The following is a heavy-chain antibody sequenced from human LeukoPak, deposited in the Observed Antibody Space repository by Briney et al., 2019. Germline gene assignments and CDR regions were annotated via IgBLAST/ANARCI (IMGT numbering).Heavy chain of an antibody. Sequence: GGSLRLSCAASGFTFSSYGMHWVRQAPGKGLEWVAVIWYDGSKKYYADSVKGRFTISRDNSKNTLYLQMNSLRAEDTAVYYCASSTVTTGYYYYYGMDVWGQGTTVTVSS. CDR2: IWYDGSKK. D-gene: IGHD4-17*01. J-gene: IGHJ6*02. CDR1: GFTFSSYG. V-gene: IGHV3-33*01. CDR3: ASSTVTTGYYYYYGMDV.